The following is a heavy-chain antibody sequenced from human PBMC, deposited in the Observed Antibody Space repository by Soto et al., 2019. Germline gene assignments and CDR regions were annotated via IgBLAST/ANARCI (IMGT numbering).Heavy chain of an antibody. Sequence: QVQLVQSGAEVKKPGASVKVSCQVSGYTFTGYYLHWARQAPGQGLEWMGWINPDNGAANYAQQFQGRVTMTRDTSISTVDLEFSSLRSDDTVVYFCARGEDYRLLLHYLDHLGQGALVTGSS. CDR3: ARGEDYRLLLHYLDH. V-gene: IGHV1-2*02. D-gene: IGHD3-16*01. CDR1: GYTFTGYY. J-gene: IGHJ4*02. CDR2: INPDNGAA.